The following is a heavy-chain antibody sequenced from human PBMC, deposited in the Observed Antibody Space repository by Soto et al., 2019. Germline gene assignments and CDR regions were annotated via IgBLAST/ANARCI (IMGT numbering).Heavy chain of an antibody. CDR3: ARDLGRGGAARRLGIGY. D-gene: IGHD6-6*01. V-gene: IGHV3-30*03. Sequence: GGSLRLSCAASGFPFTTLVMHWVRPAPGKGLEWVALISYDGNTKYYADSVKGRFTISRDNAKNTVYLQMNSLRPADTAVYYCARDLGRGGAARRLGIGYWGQGTLVTVSS. CDR2: ISYDGNTK. CDR1: GFPFTTLV. J-gene: IGHJ4*02.